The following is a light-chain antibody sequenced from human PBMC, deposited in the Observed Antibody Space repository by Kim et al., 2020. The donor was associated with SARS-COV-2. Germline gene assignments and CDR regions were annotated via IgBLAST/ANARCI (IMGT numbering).Light chain of an antibody. V-gene: IGLV2-14*03. CDR2: DVS. CDR3: TSYTANISLEVI. J-gene: IGLJ2*01. CDR1: STDIGGYNF. Sequence: SITISCTGSSTDIGGYNFVSWYRRHPDTSPQLIIYDVSLRPSGVSDRFSGSKSGNTASLTISGLQAEDEADYYCTSYTANISLEVIFGGGTQLTVL.